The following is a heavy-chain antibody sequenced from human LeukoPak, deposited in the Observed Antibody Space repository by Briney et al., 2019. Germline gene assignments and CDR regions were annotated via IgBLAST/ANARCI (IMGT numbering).Heavy chain of an antibody. CDR1: GYTFTSYG. CDR3: AGSGDIVATKSFDY. V-gene: IGHV1-18*01. CDR2: ISAYNGNT. J-gene: IGHJ4*02. Sequence: ASVKVSCKASGYTFTSYGISWVRQAPGQGLEWMGWISAYNGNTNYAQKFQGRVTMTTDTSTSTAYMELRSLRSDDTAVYYCAGSGDIVATKSFDYWGQGTLVTVSS. D-gene: IGHD5-12*01.